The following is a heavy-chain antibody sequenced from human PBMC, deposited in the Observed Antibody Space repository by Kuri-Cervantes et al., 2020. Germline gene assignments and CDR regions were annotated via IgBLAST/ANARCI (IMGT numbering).Heavy chain of an antibody. Sequence: GESLKISCAASGFTFSSYWMSWVRQAPGKGLEWVANIKQDGSEKYYVDSVKGRFTNSRDNAKNSLYLQMNSLRAEDTALYHCAKDTVAAAGRGGIFDYWGQGTLVTVSS. V-gene: IGHV3-7*03. CDR1: GFTFSSYW. CDR3: AKDTVAAAGRGGIFDY. D-gene: IGHD6-13*01. CDR2: IKQDGSEK. J-gene: IGHJ4*02.